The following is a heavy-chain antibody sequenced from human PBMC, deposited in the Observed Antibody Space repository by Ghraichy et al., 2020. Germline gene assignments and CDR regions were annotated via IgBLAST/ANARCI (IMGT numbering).Heavy chain of an antibody. CDR1: GFTLSRYA. CDR3: AREDYSNNWSRDNWLDP. D-gene: IGHD6-13*01. J-gene: IGHJ5*02. V-gene: IGHV3-30-3*01. Sequence: GGSLRLSCAASGFTLSRYAMHWVRQAPGKGLEWLATTSYDGNSQYYADSVKGRLTISRDNDKNTVSLRLNSLRTEDTAVYYCAREDYSNNWSRDNWLDPWGQGTLVTVSS. CDR2: TSYDGNSQ.